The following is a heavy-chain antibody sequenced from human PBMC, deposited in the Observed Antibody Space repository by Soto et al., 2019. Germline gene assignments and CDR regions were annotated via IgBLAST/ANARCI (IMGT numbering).Heavy chain of an antibody. CDR2: IYTSGST. J-gene: IGHJ3*02. CDR3: ARSMITCGGVIAAFDAFDI. CDR1: GGSISSYY. D-gene: IGHD3-16*02. V-gene: IGHV4-4*07. Sequence: ASETLSLTCTVSGGSISSYYWSWIRQPAGKGLEWIGRIYTSGSTNYNPSLKSRVTMSVDTSKNQFSLKLSSVTAADTAVYSCARSMITCGGVIAAFDAFDIWGQGTMVTVSS.